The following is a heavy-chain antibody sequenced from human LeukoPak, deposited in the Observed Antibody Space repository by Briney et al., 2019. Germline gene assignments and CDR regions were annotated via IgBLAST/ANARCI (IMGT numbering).Heavy chain of an antibody. Sequence: ASVKVSCKASGGTFSSYAISWVRQAPGQGLEWMGGFIPIFGTANYAQKFQGRVTITADESTSTAYMELSSLRSEDTAVYYCARGPLVLRYFDWSRYYMDVWGKGTTVTISS. CDR1: GGTFSSYA. V-gene: IGHV1-69*13. D-gene: IGHD3-9*01. CDR3: ARGPLVLRYFDWSRYYMDV. J-gene: IGHJ6*03. CDR2: FIPIFGTA.